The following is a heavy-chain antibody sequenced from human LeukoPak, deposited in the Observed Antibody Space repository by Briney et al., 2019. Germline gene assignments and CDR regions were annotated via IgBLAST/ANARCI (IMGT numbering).Heavy chain of an antibody. J-gene: IGHJ3*02. Sequence: PGGSLRLSCGASGFTVSTNYMSWVRQAPGKGLEWVSIIYSGGSTYYADSVKGRFTISRDNSKNTLYLQMNSLRAEDTAVYYCASYRYGSPFAFDIWGQGTMVTVSS. V-gene: IGHV3-66*01. CDR1: GFTVSTNY. CDR2: IYSGGST. CDR3: ASYRYGSPFAFDI. D-gene: IGHD6-6*01.